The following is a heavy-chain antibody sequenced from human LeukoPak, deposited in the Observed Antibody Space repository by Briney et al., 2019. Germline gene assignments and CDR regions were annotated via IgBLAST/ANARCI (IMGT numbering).Heavy chain of an antibody. CDR2: IVYDGNKK. J-gene: IGHJ4*02. Sequence: GGSLRLSFAASGFTFSDYTRNWVRQAPGKGLDWVALIVYDGNKKYFEDSVKGRFTISRDNSKNTLYLQMNSLRAEDTAVYYCARDRGYDPHYYFDYWGQGTLVTVSS. CDR1: GFTFSDYT. V-gene: IGHV3-33*08. D-gene: IGHD5-12*01. CDR3: ARDRGYDPHYYFDY.